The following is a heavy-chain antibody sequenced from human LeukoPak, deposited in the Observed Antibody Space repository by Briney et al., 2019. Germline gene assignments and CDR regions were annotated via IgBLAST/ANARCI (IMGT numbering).Heavy chain of an antibody. Sequence: GGSLRLSCAASGFTFISYGMHWVRQAPGKGLEWVAFISYDGSNKYYADSVKGRFIISRDNSKNTMYLQMNSLRAEDTAVYYCAKELGTMIVVGSFDYWGRGTLVTVSS. CDR2: ISYDGSNK. CDR1: GFTFISYG. J-gene: IGHJ4*02. CDR3: AKELGTMIVVGSFDY. D-gene: IGHD3-22*01. V-gene: IGHV3-30*18.